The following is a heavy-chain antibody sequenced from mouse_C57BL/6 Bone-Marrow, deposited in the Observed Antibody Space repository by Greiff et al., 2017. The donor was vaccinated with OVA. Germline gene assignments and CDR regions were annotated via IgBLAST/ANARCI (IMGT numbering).Heavy chain of an antibody. CDR2: IWSGGST. J-gene: IGHJ2*01. Sequence: QVQLQQSGPGLVQPSQSLSITCTVSGFSLTSYGVHWVRQSPGKGLEWLGVIWSGGSTDYNAAFISRLSISKDNSKSQVFFKMNSLQADDTAIYYCARMGKNYYGSSGYFDYWGQGTTLTVSS. CDR3: ARMGKNYYGSSGYFDY. D-gene: IGHD1-1*01. V-gene: IGHV2-2*01. CDR1: GFSLTSYG.